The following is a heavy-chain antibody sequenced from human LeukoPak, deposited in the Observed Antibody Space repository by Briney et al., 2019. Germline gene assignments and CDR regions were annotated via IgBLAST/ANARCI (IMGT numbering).Heavy chain of an antibody. J-gene: IGHJ3*02. Sequence: GGSLRLSCAASGFTFNTYGMHWVRQAPGKGLEWVAIIWYDGSNKYYADSVKGRFTISRDNFKNTVYLQMNSLRAEDTAVYYCALTYYYDSDGYYSPDKHAFDIWGQGTMVTVSS. D-gene: IGHD3-22*01. CDR3: ALTYYYDSDGYYSPDKHAFDI. CDR2: IWYDGSNK. V-gene: IGHV3-30*02. CDR1: GFTFNTYG.